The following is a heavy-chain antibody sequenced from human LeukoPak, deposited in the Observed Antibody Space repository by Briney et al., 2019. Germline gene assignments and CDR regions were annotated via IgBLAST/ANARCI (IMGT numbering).Heavy chain of an antibody. CDR1: GGSISSRSYY. CDR2: ISYSGST. D-gene: IGHD6-6*01. CDR3: ARGGCSSSSLSPPYYYYYMDV. Sequence: SETLSLTCTVSGGSISSRSYYWGWIRQPPGKGPEWIATISYSGSTYYNPPLKSRVTISVDTSKNQFSLKLSSVTAADTAVYYCARGGCSSSSLSPPYYYYYMDVWGKGTTVTVSS. V-gene: IGHV4-39*07. J-gene: IGHJ6*03.